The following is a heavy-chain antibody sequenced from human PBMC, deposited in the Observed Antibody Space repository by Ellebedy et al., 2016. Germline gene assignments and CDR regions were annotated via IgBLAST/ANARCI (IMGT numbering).Heavy chain of an antibody. J-gene: IGHJ4*02. V-gene: IGHV3-7*01. Sequence: GGSLRLSCAASGFTLSSYWMSWVRQAPGSGLEWVANIKQDGSEKYYVDSVKGRFTISRDNAKNSLYLQMNSLRAEDTAVYYCASRGYCANGVCSGYFDYWGQGTLVTVSS. CDR3: ASRGYCANGVCSGYFDY. CDR1: GFTLSSYW. CDR2: IKQDGSEK. D-gene: IGHD2-8*01.